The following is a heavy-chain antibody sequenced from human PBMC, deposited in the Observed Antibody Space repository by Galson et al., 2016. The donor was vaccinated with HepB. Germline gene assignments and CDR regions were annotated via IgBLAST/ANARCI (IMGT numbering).Heavy chain of an antibody. CDR1: GFTFGDHA. J-gene: IGHJ4*02. CDR3: SRGLSCSGCYYFFDY. Sequence: SLRLSCATSGFTFGDHAMNWFRPTPGKGLEWVGVIRSKAYGATTEYAASVKGRFTISRDDSKSIAYLQVNSLKTEDTAVYYCSRGLSCSGCYYFFDYWGQGTLVTGSS. V-gene: IGHV3-49*03. CDR2: IRSKAYGATT. D-gene: IGHD3-22*01.